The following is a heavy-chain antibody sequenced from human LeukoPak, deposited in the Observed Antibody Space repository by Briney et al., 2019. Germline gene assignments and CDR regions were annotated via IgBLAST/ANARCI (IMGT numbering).Heavy chain of an antibody. D-gene: IGHD4-17*01. CDR3: ARHYDYGDSPYWYFDI. Sequence: GESLKISCKASGYSFTDYWIGWVRQMPGKGLEWMGIIHPGDSDTRYSPSFQGQVTISADKSISTAYLQWSSLKASDTAMYYCARHYDYGDSPYWYFDIWGRGTQVTVSS. CDR1: GYSFTDYW. CDR2: IHPGDSDT. V-gene: IGHV5-51*01. J-gene: IGHJ2*01.